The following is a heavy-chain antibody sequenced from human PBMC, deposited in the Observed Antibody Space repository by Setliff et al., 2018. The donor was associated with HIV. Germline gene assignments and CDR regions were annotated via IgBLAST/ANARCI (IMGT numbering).Heavy chain of an antibody. D-gene: IGHD6-19*01. CDR3: AKNAIAVAVAFDI. V-gene: IGHV3-23*01. CDR2: ISGSGGST. Sequence: GGSLRLSCAASGFTFSPYSMNWVRQTPGKGLERVSAISGSGGSTYYADSVKGRFTISRDNSKNTLYLQMNSLRAEDTAVYYCAKNAIAVAVAFDIWGQGTMVTVSS. J-gene: IGHJ3*02. CDR1: GFTFSPYS.